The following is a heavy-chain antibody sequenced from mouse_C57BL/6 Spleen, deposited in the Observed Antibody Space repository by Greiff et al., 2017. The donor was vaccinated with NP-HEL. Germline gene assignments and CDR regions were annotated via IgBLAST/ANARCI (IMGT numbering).Heavy chain of an antibody. J-gene: IGHJ1*03. CDR3: ARNLYYGSSYWYFDV. V-gene: IGHV1-81*01. CDR1: GYTFTSYG. D-gene: IGHD1-1*01. Sequence: VQLQQSGAELARPGASVKLSCKASGYTFTSYGISWVKQRTGQGLEWIGEIYPRSGNTYYNEKFKGKATLTADKSSSTAYMELRSLTSEDSAVYFGARNLYYGSSYWYFDVWGTGTTVTVSS. CDR2: IYPRSGNT.